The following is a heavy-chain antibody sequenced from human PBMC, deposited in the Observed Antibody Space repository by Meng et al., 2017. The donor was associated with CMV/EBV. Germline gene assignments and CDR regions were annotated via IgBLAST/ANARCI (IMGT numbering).Heavy chain of an antibody. CDR1: GYPFPSYG. J-gene: IGHJ4*02. Sequence: SGYPFPSYGISWVRQAPGQGLEWMGWISAYNGNTNYAQKLQGRVTMTTDTSTSTAYMELRSLRSDDTAVYYCATGDSSGYYHSFDYWGQGTLVTVSS. V-gene: IGHV1-18*01. CDR3: ATGDSSGYYHSFDY. CDR2: ISAYNGNT. D-gene: IGHD3-22*01.